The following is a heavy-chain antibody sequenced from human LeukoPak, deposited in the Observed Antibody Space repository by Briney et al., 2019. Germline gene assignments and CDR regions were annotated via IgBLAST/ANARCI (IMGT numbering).Heavy chain of an antibody. J-gene: IGHJ5*02. CDR3: ARDRGGSSWYNWYDV. Sequence: PSETLALTCSVSADSISNNYWSWLRQPAGKGLEWIARIIYTSGNTDYNPSLRSRVTISVDTSKNQYSLKLSSVTAAHTAVYHCARDRGGSSWYNWYDVWGQGILVTFSS. V-gene: IGHV4-4*07. D-gene: IGHD6-13*01. CDR2: IIYTSGNT. CDR1: ADSISNNY.